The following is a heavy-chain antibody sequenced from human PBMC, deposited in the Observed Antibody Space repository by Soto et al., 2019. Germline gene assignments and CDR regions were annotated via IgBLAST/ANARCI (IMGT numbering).Heavy chain of an antibody. V-gene: IGHV4-30-2*01. Sequence: LSLTCAVSGGSISSGGYSWSWIRQPPGKGLEWIGYIYHSGSTYYNPSLKSRVTVSVDRSKNQFSLKLSSVTAADTAVYYCARGWFGELFFDYWGQGTLVTVSS. J-gene: IGHJ4*02. CDR2: IYHSGST. CDR1: GGSISSGGYS. D-gene: IGHD3-10*01. CDR3: ARGWFGELFFDY.